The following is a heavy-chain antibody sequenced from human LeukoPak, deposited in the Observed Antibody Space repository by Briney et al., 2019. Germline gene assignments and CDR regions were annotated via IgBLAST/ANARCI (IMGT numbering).Heavy chain of an antibody. V-gene: IGHV4-61*02. CDR3: ARDFRNYGSGTFFNWFDP. CDR2: IYTSGST. CDR1: GGSISSGSYY. Sequence: SETLSLTCTVSGGSISSGSYYWSWIRQPAGKGLEWIGRIYTSGSTNYNPSLKSRVTISVDTSKNQFSLKLSSVTAADTAVYYCARDFRNYGSGTFFNWFDPWGQGTLVTVSS. D-gene: IGHD3-10*01. J-gene: IGHJ5*02.